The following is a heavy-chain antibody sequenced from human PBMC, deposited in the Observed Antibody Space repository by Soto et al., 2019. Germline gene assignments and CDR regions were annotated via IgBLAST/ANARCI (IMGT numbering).Heavy chain of an antibody. CDR3: ARDRRGVWQQVVNYYYYGMDV. Sequence: XSVKTATKASWYTFTCYYIQGVRQAPGQGLAWMGWINPNSGGTNYAQKFQGRVTMTRDTSISTSYMELSRLRSDDTAVYYWARDRRGVWQQVVNYYYYGMDVWGQCTTVTV. CDR2: INPNSGGT. CDR1: WYTFTCYY. J-gene: IGHJ6*02. V-gene: IGHV1-2*02. D-gene: IGHD6-13*01.